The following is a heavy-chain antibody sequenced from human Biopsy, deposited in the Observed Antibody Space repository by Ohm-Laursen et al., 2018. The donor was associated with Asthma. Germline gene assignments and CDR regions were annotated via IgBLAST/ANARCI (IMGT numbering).Heavy chain of an antibody. CDR3: ARAGQCSSTSCYNPGWFDP. V-gene: IGHV4-34*01. CDR1: GGSFSGYY. J-gene: IGHJ5*02. Sequence: GTLSLTCAVYGGSFSGYYWSWIRQPPGKGLEWIGEINHSGSTNYNPSLKSRTTISVDTSKNQFSLKLSSATAADTAVYYCARAGQCSSTSCYNPGWFDPWGQGTLVTVSS. CDR2: INHSGST. D-gene: IGHD2-2*01.